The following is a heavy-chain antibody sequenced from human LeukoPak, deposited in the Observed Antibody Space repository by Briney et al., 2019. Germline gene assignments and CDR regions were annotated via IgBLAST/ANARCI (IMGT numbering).Heavy chain of an antibody. D-gene: IGHD3-22*01. CDR2: IYYSGST. J-gene: IGHJ3*02. CDR3: ARHHRTYYYDSSGYFDAFDI. Sequence: PSETLSLTCTVSGGSISSSSYYWGWIRQPPGKGLEWIGSIYYSGSTYYNPSLKSRVTISVDTSKNQFSLKLSSVTAADTAVYYCARHHRTYYYDSSGYFDAFDIWGQGTMVTVSS. V-gene: IGHV4-39*01. CDR1: GGSISSSSYY.